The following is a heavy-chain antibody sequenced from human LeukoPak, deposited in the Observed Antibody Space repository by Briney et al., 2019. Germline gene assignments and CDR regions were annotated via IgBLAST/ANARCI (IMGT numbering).Heavy chain of an antibody. V-gene: IGHV4-61*02. D-gene: IGHD3-10*01. J-gene: IGHJ4*02. CDR1: GGSISSGSYY. Sequence: SQTLSLTCTVSGGSISSGSYYWSWIRQPAGKGLEWIGRIYTSGSTNYNPSLKSRVTISVDTSKNQFSPKLSSVTAADTAVYYCARVKMVRGVIMKDYWGQGTLVTVSS. CDR3: ARVKMVRGVIMKDY. CDR2: IYTSGST.